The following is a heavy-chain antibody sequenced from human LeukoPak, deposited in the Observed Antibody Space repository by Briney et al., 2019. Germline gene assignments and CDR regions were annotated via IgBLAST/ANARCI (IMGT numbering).Heavy chain of an antibody. CDR1: GFTFDDYG. V-gene: IGHV3-20*04. Sequence: GGSLRLSCAASGFTFDDYGMSWVRQAPGKGLEWVSGINWNGGSTGYADSVRARFTISRDNAKNSLYLQMNSLRAEDTALYYCARATRGGIWFGELSDYYYMDVWGKGTTVTVSS. CDR3: ARATRGGIWFGELSDYYYMDV. D-gene: IGHD3-10*01. CDR2: INWNGGST. J-gene: IGHJ6*03.